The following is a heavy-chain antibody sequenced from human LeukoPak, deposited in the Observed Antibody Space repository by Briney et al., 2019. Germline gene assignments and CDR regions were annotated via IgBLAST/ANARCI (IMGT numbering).Heavy chain of an antibody. CDR3: AREDILAYSSCLGY. D-gene: IGHD6-6*01. CDR2: IWYDGSNK. V-gene: IGHV3-33*01. CDR1: GFTFSSYG. Sequence: GGSLRLSCAASGFTFSSYGMHWVRQAPGKGLEWVAVIWYDGSNKYYADSVKGRFTISRDNSKNTLYLQMNSLRAEDTAVYYCAREDILAYSSCLGYWGQGTLVTVSS. J-gene: IGHJ4*02.